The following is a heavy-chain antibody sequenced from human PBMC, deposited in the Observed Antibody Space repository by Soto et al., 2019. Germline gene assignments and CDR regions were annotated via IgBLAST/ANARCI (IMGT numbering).Heavy chain of an antibody. CDR1: GFTFTSSA. V-gene: IGHV1-58*01. J-gene: IGHJ6*02. Sequence: SVKVSCTASGFTFTSSAVQWVRQARGQRLEWIGWIVVGSGNTNYAQKFQERVTITRDMSTSTAYMELSSLRSEDTAVYYCAAAECGGSCYFSAYYYGMDVWGQGTTVTVSS. CDR3: AAAECGGSCYFSAYYYGMDV. CDR2: IVVGSGNT. D-gene: IGHD2-15*01.